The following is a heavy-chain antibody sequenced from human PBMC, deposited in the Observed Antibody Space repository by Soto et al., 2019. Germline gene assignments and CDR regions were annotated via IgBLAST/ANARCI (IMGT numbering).Heavy chain of an antibody. J-gene: IGHJ1*01. D-gene: IGHD1-26*01. V-gene: IGHV3-66*01. CDR3: ARAPYSGSYLKYFQH. CDR1: GFTVSSNY. CDR2: IYSGGST. Sequence: PGGSLRLSCAASGFTVSSNYMSWVRQAPGKGLEWVSVIYSGGSTYYADSVKGRFTISRDNSKNTLYLQMNSLRAEDTAVYYCARAPYSGSYLKYFQHWGQGTLVTVSS.